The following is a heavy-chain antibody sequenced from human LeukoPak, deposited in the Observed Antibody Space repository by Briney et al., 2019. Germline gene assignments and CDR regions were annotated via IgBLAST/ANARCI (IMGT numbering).Heavy chain of an antibody. Sequence: GGSLKLSCAASGFTFSGSAMHWVRQASGKGLEWVGRIRSKANSYATAYAASVKGRFTISRDDSKNTAYLQMNSLKTEDTAVYYCTTHFAYCGGDCSSAWGQGTLVTVSS. CDR3: TTHFAYCGGDCSSA. D-gene: IGHD2-21*02. CDR2: IRSKANSYAT. J-gene: IGHJ4*02. CDR1: GFTFSGSA. V-gene: IGHV3-73*01.